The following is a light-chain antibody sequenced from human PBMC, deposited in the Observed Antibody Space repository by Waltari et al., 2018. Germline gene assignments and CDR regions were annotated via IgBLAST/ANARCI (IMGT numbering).Light chain of an antibody. CDR3: QQHNSWPPIFT. Sequence: EIVLTQSPATLSLFPGERATLSCRASQSVNNYLAWYQQKPGQPPRLLIYDASNRATGIPARFSGSGSGTDFTLTISSLETEDFAVYFCQQHNSWPPIFTFGPGTKVDIK. V-gene: IGKV3-11*01. J-gene: IGKJ3*01. CDR1: QSVNNY. CDR2: DAS.